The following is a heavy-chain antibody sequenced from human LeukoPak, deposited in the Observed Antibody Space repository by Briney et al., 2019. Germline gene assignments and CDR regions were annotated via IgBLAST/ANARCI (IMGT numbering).Heavy chain of an antibody. CDR3: ARNIGGRWFDP. D-gene: IGHD2/OR15-2a*01. Sequence: SETLSLTCTVSGGSITNYYWSWIRQPPGKGLEWIGFSYYNGNTNYNPSLKSRVTISVDTSKNQFSLKLSSVTAADTAVYYCARNIGGRWFDPWGQGTLVTVSS. J-gene: IGHJ5*02. V-gene: IGHV4-59*12. CDR1: GGSITNYY. CDR2: SYYNGNT.